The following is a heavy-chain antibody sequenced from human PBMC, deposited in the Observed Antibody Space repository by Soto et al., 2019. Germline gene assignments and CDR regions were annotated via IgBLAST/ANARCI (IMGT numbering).Heavy chain of an antibody. CDR1: GYTLTELS. J-gene: IGHJ6*02. CDR2: FDPEDGET. CDR3: ATAANFLTSNNYYYYGMDV. D-gene: IGHD4-17*01. V-gene: IGHV1-24*01. Sequence: QVQLVQSGAEVKKPGASVKVSCKVSGYTLTELSMHWVRQAPGKGLEWMGGFDPEDGETIYAQKFQGRVTMTEDTSTDTAYMELSSLRSEDTAVYYCATAANFLTSNNYYYYGMDVWGQGTTVTVSS.